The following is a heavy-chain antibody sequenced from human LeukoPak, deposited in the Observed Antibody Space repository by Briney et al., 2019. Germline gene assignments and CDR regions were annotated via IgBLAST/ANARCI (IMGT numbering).Heavy chain of an antibody. CDR1: GFTVSSNY. J-gene: IGHJ4*02. V-gene: IGHV3-53*01. CDR3: ARMGLAAAFDY. D-gene: IGHD6-13*01. Sequence: GGSLRLSCAASGFTVSSNYMSWVRQAPGKGLEWVSVIYSGGSTYYADSVKGRFTISRDNSRNTLYLQMNSLRAEDTAVYYCARMGLAAAFDYWGQGTLVTVSS. CDR2: IYSGGST.